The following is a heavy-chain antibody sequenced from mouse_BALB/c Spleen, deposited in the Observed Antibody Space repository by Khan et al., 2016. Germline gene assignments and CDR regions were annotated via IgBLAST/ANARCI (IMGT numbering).Heavy chain of an antibody. CDR3: ARRGGYWPYFD. D-gene: IGHD2-3*01. CDR1: GYTFTSYW. J-gene: IGHJ2*01. Sequence: QVQLQQSGAELARPGASVKLSCKASGYTFTSYWMQWVKQRPGQGLEWIGAIYPGDGDTRYTQKFKGKATLTADKSSSTAYMQLSSLASEDSAVYYCARRGGYWPYFDWGQGTTLTVSA. V-gene: IGHV1-87*01. CDR2: IYPGDGDT.